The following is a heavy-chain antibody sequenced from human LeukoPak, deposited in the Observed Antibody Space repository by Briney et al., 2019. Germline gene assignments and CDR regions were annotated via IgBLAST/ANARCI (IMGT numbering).Heavy chain of an antibody. D-gene: IGHD3/OR15-3a*01. V-gene: IGHV3-30*02. CDR2: IQYDGNDK. CDR3: AKDNWTFDY. CDR1: GFRFSDYG. Sequence: GGSLRLSCAASGFRFSDYGMHWVRQAPGKGLEWVTFIQYDGNDKYYADSVKGRFTISRDNSKNTLHLQMNSLKTEDTAVYYCAKDNWTFDYWGQGILVTVSS. J-gene: IGHJ4*02.